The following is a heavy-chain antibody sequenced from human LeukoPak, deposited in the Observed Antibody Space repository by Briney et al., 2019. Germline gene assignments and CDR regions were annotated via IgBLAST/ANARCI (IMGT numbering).Heavy chain of an antibody. V-gene: IGHV1-46*01. Sequence: ASVKVSCKASGYTFTSYYMHWVRQAPGQGLEWMGIINPSGGSTSYAQKFQGRVTMTRNTSISTAYMELSSLRSEDTAVYYCARTYPRGYCSGGSCSATFDYWGQGTLVTVSS. J-gene: IGHJ4*02. CDR3: ARTYPRGYCSGGSCSATFDY. CDR1: GYTFTSYY. CDR2: INPSGGST. D-gene: IGHD2-15*01.